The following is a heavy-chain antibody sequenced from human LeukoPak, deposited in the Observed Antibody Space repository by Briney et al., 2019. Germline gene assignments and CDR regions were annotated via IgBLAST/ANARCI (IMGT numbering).Heavy chain of an antibody. CDR2: ISSSSSYI. V-gene: IGHV3-21*01. D-gene: IGHD6-19*01. CDR3: ARHPSRGIAVAGFDY. CDR1: GFTFSSYS. J-gene: IGHJ4*02. Sequence: GGSLRLSCAASGFTFSSYSMNWVRQAPGKGLEWVSSISSSSSYIYYADSVKGRFTISRDDAKNSLYLQMNSLRAEDTAVYYCARHPSRGIAVAGFDYWGQGTLVTVSS.